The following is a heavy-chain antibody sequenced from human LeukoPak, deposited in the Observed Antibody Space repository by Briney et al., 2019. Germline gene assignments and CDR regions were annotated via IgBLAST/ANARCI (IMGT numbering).Heavy chain of an antibody. CDR1: GYTFTGYY. Sequence: GASVKVSCKASGYTFTGYYMHWVRQAPGQGLEWMGWINPNSGGTNYAQKFQGRVTMTRDTSISTAYMELSRLRSDDTAVYYCARAICIGVDYYYYGMDVWGQGTTVTVSS. J-gene: IGHJ6*02. D-gene: IGHD3-10*01. V-gene: IGHV1-2*02. CDR2: INPNSGGT. CDR3: ARAICIGVDYYYYGMDV.